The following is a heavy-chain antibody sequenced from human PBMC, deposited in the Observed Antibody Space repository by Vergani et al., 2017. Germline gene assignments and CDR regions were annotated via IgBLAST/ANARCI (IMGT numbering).Heavy chain of an antibody. CDR1: GYTFTSYY. CDR3: ARDPGIAAAGQTGGD. J-gene: IGHJ4*02. V-gene: IGHV1-46*01. D-gene: IGHD6-13*01. CDR2: INPSGGST. Sequence: HVQLVQSWAAVKKPGASVKVSCKASGYTFTSYYMHLVRQAPAQGLEWMGIINPSGGSTRYAQKFQGRVTMTRDTSTSTVYMELSSLRSEDTAVYYCARDPGIAAAGQTGGDWDQGTLVTVSS.